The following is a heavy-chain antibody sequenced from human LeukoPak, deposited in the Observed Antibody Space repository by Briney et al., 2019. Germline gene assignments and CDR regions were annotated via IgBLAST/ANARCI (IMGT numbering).Heavy chain of an antibody. D-gene: IGHD3-22*01. Sequence: ASVKVSCKASGYTFSGYDLHWVRQAPGQGLEGMGWINPNSGGTNSAQKFQGRVTMTRDTSIITAYMELSRLRSDDTAVYFCARGYYDSSDYEYFQHWGQGTLVTVSS. V-gene: IGHV1-2*02. CDR1: GYTFSGYD. CDR2: INPNSGGT. J-gene: IGHJ1*01. CDR3: ARGYYDSSDYEYFQH.